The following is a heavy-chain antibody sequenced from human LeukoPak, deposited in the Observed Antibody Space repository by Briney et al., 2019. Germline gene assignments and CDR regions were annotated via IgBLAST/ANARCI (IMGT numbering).Heavy chain of an antibody. J-gene: IGHJ4*02. Sequence: SETLSLTCAVSGCSISSGYYWGWIRQPPGKGLEWIGSIYHSGSTYDNPSLKSRVIMSVDTSKNQFSLKLTSVTAADTAVYYCARVGVVRGVDYWGQGTLVTVSS. CDR2: IYHSGST. CDR1: GCSISSGYY. V-gene: IGHV4-38-2*01. D-gene: IGHD3-10*01. CDR3: ARVGVVRGVDY.